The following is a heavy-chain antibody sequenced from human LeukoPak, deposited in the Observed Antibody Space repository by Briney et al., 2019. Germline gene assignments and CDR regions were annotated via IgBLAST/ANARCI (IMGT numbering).Heavy chain of an antibody. CDR3: AGLIRPGWFDP. CDR1: GASISPYY. CDR2: IYYSGST. Sequence: SETLSLTCTVSGASISPYYWGWIRQPPGKGLEWIGYIYYSGSTNYNPSLKSRVTLSVNTSKNQFSLKLSSVTAADTAVYYCAGLIRPGWFDPWGQGTLVTVSS. V-gene: IGHV4-59*08. D-gene: IGHD1-14*01. J-gene: IGHJ5*02.